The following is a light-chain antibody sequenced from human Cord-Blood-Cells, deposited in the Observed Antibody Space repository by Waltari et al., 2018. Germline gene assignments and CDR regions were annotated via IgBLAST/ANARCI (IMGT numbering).Light chain of an antibody. Sequence: EIVMTQSPATLSVSQGERATLYCRASQSVSSNLAWYQQKPGQAPRLLIYGASTRATGIPARFSGSGSGTEFTLTISSLQSEDFAVYYCQQYNNWPPVTFGQGTKLEIK. CDR3: QQYNNWPPVT. CDR2: GAS. V-gene: IGKV3-15*01. J-gene: IGKJ2*01. CDR1: QSVSSN.